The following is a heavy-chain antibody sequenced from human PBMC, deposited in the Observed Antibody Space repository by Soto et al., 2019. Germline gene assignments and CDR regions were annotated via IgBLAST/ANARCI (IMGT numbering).Heavy chain of an antibody. CDR2: LNHSGST. CDR3: ARARRRGYKPDY. Sequence: SETLSLTCAVYGGSFSGYYWSWIHQPPGKGLEWSGELNHSGSTNYNPSLKSRVTISVDTSKNRFSLKLSSVTAADTAVYYCARARRRGYKPDYCGGGTLVTVSS. V-gene: IGHV4-34*01. D-gene: IGHD5-18*01. CDR1: GGSFSGYY. J-gene: IGHJ4*02.